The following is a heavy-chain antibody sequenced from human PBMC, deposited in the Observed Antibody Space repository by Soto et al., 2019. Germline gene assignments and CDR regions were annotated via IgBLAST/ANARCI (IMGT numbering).Heavy chain of an antibody. CDR3: ARGDWNDVDY. D-gene: IGHD1-1*01. CDR2: IYFSGST. V-gene: IGHV4-59*01. CDR1: GGSISSYY. J-gene: IGHJ4*02. Sequence: SETLSLTCTVSGGSISSYYWSGFRQPPGKGLEWIGYIYFSGSTNYNPSLKSRVTILVDTSKNQFSLKLRSVTAADTAVYYCARGDWNDVDYWGQGTLVTVSS.